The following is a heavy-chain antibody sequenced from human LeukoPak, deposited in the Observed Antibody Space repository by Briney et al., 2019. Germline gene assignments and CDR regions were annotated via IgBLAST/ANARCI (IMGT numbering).Heavy chain of an antibody. J-gene: IGHJ6*02. CDR3: ARFLFGVTNYGMDV. CDR2: VSTFNDDT. V-gene: IGHV1-18*01. Sequence: ASVKVSCKASGYTFTSYSITWVRQDPGQGLEWMGWVSTFNDDTKYPQKFQGRPTMTTDTSTSAVYMELRSLRSDDTAVYYCARFLFGVTNYGMDVWGQGTTVTVSS. CDR1: GYTFTSYS. D-gene: IGHD3-10*01.